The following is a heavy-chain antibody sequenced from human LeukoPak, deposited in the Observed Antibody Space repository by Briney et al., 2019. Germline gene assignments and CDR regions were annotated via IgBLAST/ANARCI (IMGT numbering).Heavy chain of an antibody. CDR1: GGSISGYY. D-gene: IGHD3-16*01. J-gene: IGHJ4*02. V-gene: IGHV4-59*08. Sequence: SETLSLTCTVSGGSISGYYWSWIRQPPGKGLEWIGYIFYSGSTNYNPSLKSRVTMSVDPSKNQFSLKLSSVTAADTAVYYCARSNARGTIDSWGQGTLVTVSS. CDR3: ARSNARGTIDS. CDR2: IFYSGST.